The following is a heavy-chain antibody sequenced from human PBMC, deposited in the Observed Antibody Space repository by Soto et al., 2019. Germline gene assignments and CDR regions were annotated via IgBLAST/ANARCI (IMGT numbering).Heavy chain of an antibody. Sequence: QVQLVQSGAEVKEPGDSVRVSCEASGYTFTAYHIHWVRQAPGQGLEWMGWINPKFGDTTYAQDFQGRGSMTRDIAISTVDMELSRLTSDATAIYYCARNMDYYYGRGSGNGHGVWGQGTTVTVFS. CDR1: GYTFTAYH. J-gene: IGHJ6*02. CDR3: ARNMDYYYGRGSGNGHGV. CDR2: INPKFGDT. V-gene: IGHV1-2*02. D-gene: IGHD3-10*02.